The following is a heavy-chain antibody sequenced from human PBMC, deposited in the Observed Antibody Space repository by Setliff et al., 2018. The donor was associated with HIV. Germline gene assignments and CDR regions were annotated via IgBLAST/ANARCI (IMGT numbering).Heavy chain of an antibody. CDR1: GFTFSSFE. D-gene: IGHD6-13*01. V-gene: IGHV3-48*03. CDR2: ISTSGSSI. Sequence: PGGSLRLSCAASGFTFSSFEMNWVRQAPGEGLEWVSHISTSGSSIYSDSVRGRFTISRDNAKNSLYLQMNSLRAEDTAVYYCAREGSTSWYEGGNWFDPWGQGTLVTVSS. J-gene: IGHJ5*02. CDR3: AREGSTSWYEGGNWFDP.